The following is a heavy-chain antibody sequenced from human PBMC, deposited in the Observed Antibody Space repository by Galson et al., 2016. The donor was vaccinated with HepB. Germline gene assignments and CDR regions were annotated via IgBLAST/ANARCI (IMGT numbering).Heavy chain of an antibody. CDR1: GFTFSSYS. Sequence: SLRLSCAGSGFTFSSYSMNWVRQAPGKGLEWVSSISSGSSYISYADSVKVRFTISRDNAKNSLYLQMNSLRAEDTAVYYCARVREQQLLDAFDIWGQGTMVTVSS. CDR2: ISSGSSYI. V-gene: IGHV3-21*01. J-gene: IGHJ3*02. D-gene: IGHD6-13*01. CDR3: ARVREQQLLDAFDI.